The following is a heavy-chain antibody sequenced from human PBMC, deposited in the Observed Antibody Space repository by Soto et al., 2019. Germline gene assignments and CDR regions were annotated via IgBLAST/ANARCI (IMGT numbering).Heavy chain of an antibody. CDR3: ARARATYYYDSSGSVLDV. V-gene: IGHV4-30-4*01. J-gene: IGHJ6*02. CDR2: VYXSGSS. CDR1: VGFLRRVYYY. Sequence: SETLSLSCTVSVGFLRRVYYYWSWIRQPPGKGVEWIGYVYXSGSSYYNPSLKSRVTLSVDTSKNQFSLKLSSVTAADTAVYYCARARATYYYDSSGSVLDVWGQGTTVTVSS. D-gene: IGHD3-22*01.